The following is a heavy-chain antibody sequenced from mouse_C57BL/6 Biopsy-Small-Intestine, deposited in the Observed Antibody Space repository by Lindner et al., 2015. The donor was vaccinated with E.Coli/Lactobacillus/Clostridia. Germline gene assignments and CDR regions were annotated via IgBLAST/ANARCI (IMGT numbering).Heavy chain of an antibody. J-gene: IGHJ3*01. CDR3: ARGDYDWFAY. Sequence: VQLQESGPELVKPGASVKISCKASGYSFTSYYIHWVKERPGQGLEWIGWIYPGSGNTKYNENFKGKATLTADTSSSTAYMQLNSLTSEDSAVYYCARGDYDWFAYWGQGDSGHCLC. D-gene: IGHD2-4*01. CDR1: GYSFTSYY. CDR2: IYPGSGNT. V-gene: IGHV1-66*01.